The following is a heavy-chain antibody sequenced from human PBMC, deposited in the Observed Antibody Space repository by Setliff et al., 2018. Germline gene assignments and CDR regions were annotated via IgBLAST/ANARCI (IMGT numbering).Heavy chain of an antibody. J-gene: IGHJ6*03. CDR1: GGSISSYY. CDR3: SREQWLDPPGYYYMDV. D-gene: IGHD6-19*01. V-gene: IGHV4-4*07. Sequence: SETLSLTCTVSGGSISSYYWSWIRQPAGKGLEWIGHIYIGGSANYNPSLKSRVTMSIDTSKNQFSLKLNSVTAADMAVYYCSREQWLDPPGYYYMDVLAKGTTVTVSS. CDR2: IYIGGSA.